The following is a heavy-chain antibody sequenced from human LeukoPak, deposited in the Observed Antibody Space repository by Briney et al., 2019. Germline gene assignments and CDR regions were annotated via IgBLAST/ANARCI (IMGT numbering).Heavy chain of an antibody. Sequence: GESLKISCKGSGYSFTSYWIGWVRQMPGKGLEWMGIIYPGDSDTRYSPSFQGQVAISADKSISAAYLQWSSLKASDTAMYYCARQGGGWLQSYYFDYWGQGTLVTVSS. J-gene: IGHJ4*02. CDR1: GYSFTSYW. D-gene: IGHD5-24*01. CDR2: IYPGDSDT. CDR3: ARQGGGWLQSYYFDY. V-gene: IGHV5-51*01.